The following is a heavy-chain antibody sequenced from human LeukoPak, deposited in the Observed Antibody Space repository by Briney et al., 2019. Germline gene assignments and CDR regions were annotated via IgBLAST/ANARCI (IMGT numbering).Heavy chain of an antibody. Sequence: GESLKISCKGSGYSFTSYWIGWVRQMPGKGLEWMGIIYPGDSDTRYSPSFQGQVTISADKSISTAYLQWSSLKASDTAMYYCARLIGDSSGYCFLFDYWGQGTLVTVSS. CDR1: GYSFTSYW. J-gene: IGHJ4*02. D-gene: IGHD3-22*01. V-gene: IGHV5-51*01. CDR3: ARLIGDSSGYCFLFDY. CDR2: IYPGDSDT.